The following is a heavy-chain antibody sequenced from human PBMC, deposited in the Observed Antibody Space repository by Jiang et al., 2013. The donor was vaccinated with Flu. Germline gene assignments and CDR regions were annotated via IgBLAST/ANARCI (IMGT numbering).Heavy chain of an antibody. CDR1: GFTFSISD. D-gene: IGHD6-6*01. CDR3: AKNDRSSSRVYFDY. CDR2: ISASGDKT. J-gene: IGHJ4*02. V-gene: IGHV3-23*01. Sequence: GFTFSISDMSWVRQAPGKGLEWVSGISASGDKTYYTDPVKGRFTMFRDNSKNTLYLQLNSLRAEDTAVYFCAKNDRSSSRVYFDYWGQGTLVTVSS.